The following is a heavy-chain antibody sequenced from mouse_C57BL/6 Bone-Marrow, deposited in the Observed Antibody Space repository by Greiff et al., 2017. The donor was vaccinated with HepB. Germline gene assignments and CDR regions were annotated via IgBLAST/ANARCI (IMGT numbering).Heavy chain of an antibody. CDR3: ARSHYAWFAY. CDR2: INPYNGDT. D-gene: IGHD1-2*01. J-gene: IGHJ3*01. Sequence: VQLQQSGPELVKPGDSVKISCKASGYSFTGYFMNWVMQSHGKSLEWIGRINPYNGDTFYNQKFKGKATLTVDKSSSTAHMELRSRTSEDSAVYYCARSHYAWFAYWGQGTLVTVSA. V-gene: IGHV1-20*01. CDR1: GYSFTGYF.